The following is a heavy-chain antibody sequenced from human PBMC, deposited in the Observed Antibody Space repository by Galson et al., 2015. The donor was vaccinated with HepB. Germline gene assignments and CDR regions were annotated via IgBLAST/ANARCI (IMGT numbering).Heavy chain of an antibody. CDR1: GFTFSSYT. J-gene: IGHJ3*02. V-gene: IGHV3-30*04. Sequence: SLRLSCAASGFTFSSYTIHWVRQAPGKGLEWVTAISDDGSNKYYADSVKGRFTISRDNSKNTLYLQMNSLRAEDTAVYYCARASRASERGSLIQSTVTLGQGDAFDIWGQGTMVTVSS. CDR3: ARASRASERGSLIQSTVTLGQGDAFDI. CDR2: ISDDGSNK. D-gene: IGHD4-17*01.